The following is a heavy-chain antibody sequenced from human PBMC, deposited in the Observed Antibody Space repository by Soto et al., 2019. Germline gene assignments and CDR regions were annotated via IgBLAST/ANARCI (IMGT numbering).Heavy chain of an antibody. CDR2: ISSSSSYI. CDR3: ARDGAGATIFGVVIMGLFDY. D-gene: IGHD3-3*01. V-gene: IGHV3-21*01. J-gene: IGHJ4*02. Sequence: GGSLRLSCAASGFTFSSYSMNWVRQAPGKGLEWVSSISSSSSYIYYADSVKGRFTISRDNAKNSLYLQMNSLRAEDTAVYYCARDGAGATIFGVVIMGLFDYWGQGTLVTVSS. CDR1: GFTFSSYS.